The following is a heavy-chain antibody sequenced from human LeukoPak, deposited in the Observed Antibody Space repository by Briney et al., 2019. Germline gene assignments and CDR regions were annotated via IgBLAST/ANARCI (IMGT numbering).Heavy chain of an antibody. Sequence: PSETLSLTCAVYGGSFSGYHWSWVRQPPGKGLEWIGEIDHSGSTNYTASLRSRVSISVDRPKNQFSLKLMSVNVADTPVYYCSRGLPRNDFWSGFATYWFDPWGRGTLVTVSS. V-gene: IGHV4-34*01. CDR1: GGSFSGYH. D-gene: IGHD3-3*01. J-gene: IGHJ5*02. CDR2: IDHSGST. CDR3: SRGLPRNDFWSGFATYWFDP.